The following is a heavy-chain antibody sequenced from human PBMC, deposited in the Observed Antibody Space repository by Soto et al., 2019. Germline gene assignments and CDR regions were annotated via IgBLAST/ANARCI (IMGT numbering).Heavy chain of an antibody. Sequence: ASVKVSCKASGFTFTSSAVQCVRQARGQRLEWIGWIVVGSGNTNYAQKFQERVTITRDMSTSTAYMELSSLRSEDTAVYYCAAGDFYDSSGYYSPLSFDYWGQGTLVTVS. CDR2: IVVGSGNT. J-gene: IGHJ4*02. V-gene: IGHV1-58*01. D-gene: IGHD3-22*01. CDR3: AAGDFYDSSGYYSPLSFDY. CDR1: GFTFTSSA.